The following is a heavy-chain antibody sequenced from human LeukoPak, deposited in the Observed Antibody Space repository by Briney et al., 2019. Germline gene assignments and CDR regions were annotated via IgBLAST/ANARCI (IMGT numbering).Heavy chain of an antibody. J-gene: IGHJ3*02. CDR2: IYYSGST. V-gene: IGHV4-39*01. CDR3: ARAIDAFDI. Sequence: PETLSLTCTVSGGSISSSSYYWGWIRQPPGKGLEWIGSIYYSGSTYYNPSLKSRVTISVDTSKNQFSLKLSSVTAADTAVYYCARAIDAFDIWGQGTMVPVSS. CDR1: GGSISSSSYY.